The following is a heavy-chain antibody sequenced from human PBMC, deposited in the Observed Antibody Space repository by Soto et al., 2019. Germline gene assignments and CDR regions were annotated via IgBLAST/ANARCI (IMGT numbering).Heavy chain of an antibody. CDR3: ARLSDSLDRFGFDI. Sequence: GVSLRLSCAASGFTVSHYWMSWVRQAPGQGLQWVASMSRDGSEKYYVDSVKGRFTVSRDNAKESLYLQMSSLRAEDTALYYCARLSDSLDRFGFDIWGQGTMVTVSS. V-gene: IGHV3-7*03. J-gene: IGHJ3*02. D-gene: IGHD3-16*02. CDR2: MSRDGSEK. CDR1: GFTVSHYW.